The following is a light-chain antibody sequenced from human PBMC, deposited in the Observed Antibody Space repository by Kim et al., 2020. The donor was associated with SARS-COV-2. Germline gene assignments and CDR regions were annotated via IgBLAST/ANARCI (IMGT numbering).Light chain of an antibody. Sequence: ALGQKVRITCQGDSLRSYYETWYQQKPGQAPIVVIYGKNNRPSGIPDRFSGSSSGDTASLTITGTQAGDEADYYCNSRGSNDNVLFGGGTKLTVL. CDR3: NSRGSNDNVL. J-gene: IGLJ2*01. CDR2: GKN. V-gene: IGLV3-19*01. CDR1: SLRSYY.